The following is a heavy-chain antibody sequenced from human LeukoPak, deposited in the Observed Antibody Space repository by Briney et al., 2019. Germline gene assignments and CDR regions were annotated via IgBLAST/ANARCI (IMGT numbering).Heavy chain of an antibody. CDR3: ARTEQLVRYYYYYYMDV. CDR1: GYTFTSYG. D-gene: IGHD6-6*01. CDR2: ISAYNGNT. Sequence: ASVKVSCKASGYTFTSYGISWVRQAPGQGLEWMGWISAYNGNTNYARKLQGRVTMTTDTSTSTAYMELRSLRSDDKAVYYCARTEQLVRYYYYYYMDVWGKGTTVTVSS. V-gene: IGHV1-18*01. J-gene: IGHJ6*03.